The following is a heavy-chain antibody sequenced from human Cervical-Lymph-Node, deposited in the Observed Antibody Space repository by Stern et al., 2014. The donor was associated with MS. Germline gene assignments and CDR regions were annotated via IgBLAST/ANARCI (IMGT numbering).Heavy chain of an antibody. V-gene: IGHV1-69*01. CDR3: AGGSHGMDV. Sequence: QVQLVESGAEVKKPGSSVKVSCKASGGTFSSDAVSWVRQAPGQGLEWMGGILPIFDAQNCAQMFKGRVTITADESTSTAYMDLSSVRSEDTAMYYCAGGSHGMDVWGQGTRVTVSS. CDR2: ILPIFDAQ. J-gene: IGHJ6*02. CDR1: GGTFSSDA.